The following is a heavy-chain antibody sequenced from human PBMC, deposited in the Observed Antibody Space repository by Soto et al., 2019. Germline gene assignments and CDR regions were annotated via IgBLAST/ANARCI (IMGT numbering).Heavy chain of an antibody. V-gene: IGHV2-5*02. CDR1: AFSLSTGGVG. J-gene: IGHJ6*02. CDR3: IQSRCGGDCLQSYASYYYYGMDV. CDR2: IYWDDDK. Sequence: SGPTLVNPTQTLTLTCTFSAFSLSTGGVGVGWIRQPPGKALEWLALIYWDDDKRYSPSLRSRLAITKDTSKNQVVLTMTNMDPVDTATYYCIQSRCGGDCLQSYASYYYYGMDVWGQGTTVTVSS. D-gene: IGHD2-21*02.